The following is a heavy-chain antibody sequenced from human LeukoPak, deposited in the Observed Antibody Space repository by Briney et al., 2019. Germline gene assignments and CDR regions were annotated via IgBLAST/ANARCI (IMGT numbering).Heavy chain of an antibody. CDR2: IYSGGST. Sequence: GGSLRPSCAASRFIVSGNYMSWVRQAPGKGLEWVSVIYSGGSTYYADSVKGRFTISRDNSKNTLYVQMNSLRAEDTAVYYCARARGYSGYESKWYYYGMDVWGQGTTVTVSS. J-gene: IGHJ6*02. CDR3: ARARGYSGYESKWYYYGMDV. V-gene: IGHV3-53*01. D-gene: IGHD5-12*01. CDR1: RFIVSGNY.